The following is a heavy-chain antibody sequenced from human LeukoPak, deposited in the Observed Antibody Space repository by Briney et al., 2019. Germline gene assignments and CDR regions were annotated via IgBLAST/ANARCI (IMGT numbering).Heavy chain of an antibody. D-gene: IGHD1-26*01. J-gene: IGHJ3*02. CDR2: IYTSGST. Sequence: SETLSLTCTVSGGSISSYYWSWIRQPAGKGLEGIGRIYTSGSTNYNPSFKRRVTMSVDTSKNQFSLKLSSVTAADTAVYYCARDRGVVGAPDDAFDIWGQGTMVTVSS. V-gene: IGHV4-4*07. CDR3: ARDRGVVGAPDDAFDI. CDR1: GGSISSYY.